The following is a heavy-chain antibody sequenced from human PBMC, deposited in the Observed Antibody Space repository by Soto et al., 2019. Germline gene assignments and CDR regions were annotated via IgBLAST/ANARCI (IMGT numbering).Heavy chain of an antibody. D-gene: IGHD2-21*01. CDR3: ARGIRNYYGADV. Sequence: EVQVVESGGGLVQPGGSLRLSCVASGFTFTAYWMHWVRQAPGQGLVWVSRIKFDGITASYANSVNGRFTISRDNAKNTVYLQMDSLRAEDTSMYYCARGIRNYYGADVWGQGTTVTVSS. J-gene: IGHJ6*02. V-gene: IGHV3-74*01. CDR2: IKFDGITA. CDR1: GFTFTAYW.